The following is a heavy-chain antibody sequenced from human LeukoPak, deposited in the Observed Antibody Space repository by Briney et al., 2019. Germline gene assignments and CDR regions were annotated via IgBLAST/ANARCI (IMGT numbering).Heavy chain of an antibody. V-gene: IGHV4-38-2*02. CDR1: GYSISSGYY. D-gene: IGHD3-10*01. CDR3: ARGKLLWFGEPPAGFDY. J-gene: IGHJ4*02. Sequence: SETLSLTCTVSGYSISSGYYWGWIRQPPGKGLEWIGSIYHSGSTYYNPSLKSRVTISVDTSKNQFSLKLSSVTAADTAVYYCARGKLLWFGEPPAGFDYWGQGTLVTVSS. CDR2: IYHSGST.